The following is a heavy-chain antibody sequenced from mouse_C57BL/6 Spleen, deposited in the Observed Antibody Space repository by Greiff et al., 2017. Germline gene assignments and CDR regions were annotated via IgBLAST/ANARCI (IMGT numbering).Heavy chain of an antibody. V-gene: IGHV14-4*01. CDR3: ARGELCNSYDY. CDR2: IDPENGGT. Sequence: EVQLQQSGAELVRPGASVKLSCTASGFNFKDDYMHWVKQRPEQGLEWIGRIDPENGGTEYASKFQGKATLTADTSSNPAYLQRSSLTSEDSAVYFCARGELCNSYDYWGQGTTLTVSS. CDR1: GFNFKDDY. J-gene: IGHJ2*01.